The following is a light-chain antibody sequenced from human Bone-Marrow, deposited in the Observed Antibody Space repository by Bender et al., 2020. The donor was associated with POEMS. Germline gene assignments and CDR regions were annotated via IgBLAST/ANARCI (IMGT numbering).Light chain of an antibody. Sequence: QSVLTQPPSVSGAPGQTVIISCTGSSSNIGNHGVNWYQQLPGEAPKLLIYYDDLLTPGVSDRFSASKSGTSASLAISELQSEDEALYYCSAWDDSLSGWVFGGGTKLTVL. CDR2: YDD. CDR3: SAWDDSLSGWV. V-gene: IGLV1-36*01. CDR1: SSNIGNHG. J-gene: IGLJ3*02.